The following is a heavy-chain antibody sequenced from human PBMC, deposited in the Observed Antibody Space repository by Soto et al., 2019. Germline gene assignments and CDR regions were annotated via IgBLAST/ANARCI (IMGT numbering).Heavy chain of an antibody. J-gene: IGHJ4*02. CDR3: ARSDGRY. V-gene: IGHV4-59*01. CDR2: IYSGST. Sequence: PSETLSLTCTVSGGSISSYYWSWIRQPPGKGLEWIGYIYSGSTNYNPSLKSRVTISVDTSKNQFSLKLSSVTAADTAVYYCARSDGRYWGQGTQVTVSS. CDR1: GGSISSYY.